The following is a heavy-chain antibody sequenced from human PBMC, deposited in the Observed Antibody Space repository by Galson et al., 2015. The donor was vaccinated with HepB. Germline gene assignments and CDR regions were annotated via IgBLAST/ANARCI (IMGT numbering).Heavy chain of an antibody. V-gene: IGHV3-48*01. CDR3: ARGGHVVVPARALFGY. J-gene: IGHJ4*02. Sequence: SLRLSCAASGFTFSSYSMNWVRQAPGKGLEWVSYISSSSSAIYYADSVKGRFTISRDNAKNSLYLQMNSLRAEDTAVYYCARGGHVVVPARALFGYWGQGTLVTVSS. D-gene: IGHD2-2*01. CDR1: GFTFSSYS. CDR2: ISSSSSAI.